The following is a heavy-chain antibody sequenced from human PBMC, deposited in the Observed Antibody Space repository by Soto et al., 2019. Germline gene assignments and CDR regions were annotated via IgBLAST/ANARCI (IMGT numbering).Heavy chain of an antibody. CDR1: GFTFSSYA. J-gene: IGHJ6*02. CDR3: VKQRGSCKTYYYNMDV. D-gene: IGHD3-10*01. Sequence: EVHLLESGGGLVQPGGSLRLSCATSGFTFSSYAMTWVRQAPGMGLEWVAVINYIGRTTFHAQSVKGRFTISRDNSMNTVFLQMDSLRAEDTAVYYCVKQRGSCKTYYYNMDVWGLGTTVIVSS. V-gene: IGHV3-23*01. CDR2: INYIGRTT.